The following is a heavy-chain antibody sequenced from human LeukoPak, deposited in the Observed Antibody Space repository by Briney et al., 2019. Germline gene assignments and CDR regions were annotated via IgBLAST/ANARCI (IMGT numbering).Heavy chain of an antibody. Sequence: SETPSLTCAVYGGSFSGYYWSWIRQPPGKGLEWIGEINHSGSTNYNPSLKSRVTISVDTSKNQFSLKLSSVTAADTAVYYCARRRRAYSGYDLTHYYYYMDVWGKGTTVTISS. CDR2: INHSGST. J-gene: IGHJ6*03. V-gene: IGHV4-34*01. D-gene: IGHD5-12*01. CDR3: ARRRRAYSGYDLTHYYYYMDV. CDR1: GGSFSGYY.